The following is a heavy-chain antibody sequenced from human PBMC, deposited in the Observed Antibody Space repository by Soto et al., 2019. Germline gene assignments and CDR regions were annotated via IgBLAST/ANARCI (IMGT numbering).Heavy chain of an antibody. CDR3: ATAEVDY. CDR1: GFTFGNYW. Sequence: QPGGSLRLSCAASGFTFGNYWMHWVRQAPGKGLEWVSRMNSDGSTTNYADSVKGRFTVSRDNAKNTLYLQMNSLRAEDTAVYYCATAEVDYWGPGTLVTVSS. V-gene: IGHV3-74*01. CDR2: MNSDGSTT. J-gene: IGHJ4*02.